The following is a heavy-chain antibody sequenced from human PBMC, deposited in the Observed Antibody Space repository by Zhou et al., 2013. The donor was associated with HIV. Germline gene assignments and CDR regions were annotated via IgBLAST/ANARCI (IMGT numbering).Heavy chain of an antibody. CDR1: GYTFTSYG. J-gene: IGHJ4*02. D-gene: IGHD1-26*01. CDR3: GETHFLCFRGAVSGYFDH. Sequence: QVQLVQSGAEVKKPGASVKVSCKASGYTFTSYGISWVRQAPGQGLEWMGWIIPIFETANYAQKFQGRVTITADESTSTAYMELSSLRSDDTAVYFCGETHFLCFRGAVSGYFDHWGQGTLVTVSS. CDR2: IIPIFETA. V-gene: IGHV1-69*13.